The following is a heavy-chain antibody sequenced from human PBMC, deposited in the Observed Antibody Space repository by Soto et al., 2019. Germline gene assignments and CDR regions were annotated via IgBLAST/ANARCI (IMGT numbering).Heavy chain of an antibody. CDR3: ARGGIYDFWSGYHPTYFDY. V-gene: IGHV4-34*01. CDR2: INHSGST. Sequence: PSETLSLTCAVYGGPFSGYYWSWIRQPPGKGLEWIGEINHSGSTNYNPSLKSRVTISVDTSKNQFSLKLSSVTAADTAVYYCARGGIYDFWSGYHPTYFDYWGQGTLVTVSS. CDR1: GGPFSGYY. J-gene: IGHJ4*02. D-gene: IGHD3-3*01.